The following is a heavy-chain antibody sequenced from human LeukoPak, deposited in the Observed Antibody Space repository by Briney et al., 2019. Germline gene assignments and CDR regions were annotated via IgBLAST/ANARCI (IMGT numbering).Heavy chain of an antibody. CDR1: GGSFSGYY. Sequence: SETLSLTCAVYGGSFSGYYWSWIRQPPGKGLEWIGSIYYSGSTYYNPSLKSRVTISVDTSKNQFSLKLRSVTAADTAVYYCARDPIGYGDYGRFDYWGQGTLVTVSS. D-gene: IGHD4-17*01. CDR3: ARDPIGYGDYGRFDY. J-gene: IGHJ4*02. CDR2: IYYSGST. V-gene: IGHV4-34*01.